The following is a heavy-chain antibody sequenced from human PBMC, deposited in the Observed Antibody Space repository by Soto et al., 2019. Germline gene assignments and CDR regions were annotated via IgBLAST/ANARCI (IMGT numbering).Heavy chain of an antibody. CDR1: GYTFTSYA. CDR2: INTGNGNT. CDR3: ARDITIFGVPTGHFYY. Sequence: RASVKVSCKASGYTFTSYAMHWVRQAPGQRLEWMGWINTGNGNTKYSQKFQGRVTITRDTSASTAYMELSSLRSEDMAVYYCARDITIFGVPTGHFYYWGQGTLVPVSS. J-gene: IGHJ4*02. D-gene: IGHD3-3*01. V-gene: IGHV1-3*04.